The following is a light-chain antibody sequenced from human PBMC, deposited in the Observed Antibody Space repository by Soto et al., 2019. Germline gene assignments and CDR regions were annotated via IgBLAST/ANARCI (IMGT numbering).Light chain of an antibody. CDR2: EVN. CDR3: SSYSDSDTKV. V-gene: IGLV2-14*03. Sequence: SVLTQPPSVSAAPGQRVTISCSGTSSDVGAYIYVSWYQQFPGKAPKLIIYEVNNRPSGVSDRFSGSKSDTTAYLTISGLQAEDEADYYCSSYSDSDTKVFGTGTKVTVL. CDR1: SSDVGAYIY. J-gene: IGLJ1*01.